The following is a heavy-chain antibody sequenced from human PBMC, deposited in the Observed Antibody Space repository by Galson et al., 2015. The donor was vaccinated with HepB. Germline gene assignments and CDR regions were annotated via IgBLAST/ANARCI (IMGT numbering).Heavy chain of an antibody. J-gene: IGHJ4*02. CDR2: ISSSSSYI. CDR1: GFTFSSYS. V-gene: IGHV3-21*01. CDR3: AREYHYGSGSYSFDY. D-gene: IGHD3-10*01. Sequence: SLRLSCAASGFTFSSYSMNWVRQAPGKGLEWVSSISSSSSYIYYADSVKGRFTISRDNAKNSLYLQMNSLRAEDTAVYYCAREYHYGSGSYSFDYWGQGTLVTVSS.